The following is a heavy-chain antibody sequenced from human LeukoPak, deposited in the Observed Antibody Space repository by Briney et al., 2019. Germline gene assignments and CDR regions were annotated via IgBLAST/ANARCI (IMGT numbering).Heavy chain of an antibody. CDR1: GGSISTSTNY. V-gene: IGHV4-39*01. D-gene: IGHD4-17*01. J-gene: IGHJ5*02. Sequence: VKPSETLSLTCTVSGGSISTSTNYWDWIRQPPGKGLEWIGSIYSGGSTYFSPSLKSRVTISVDTSKNQFSLRLSSVTAADTAVYYCARLMTTVTTNWFDPWGQGTLVTVSS. CDR2: IYSGGST. CDR3: ARLMTTVTTNWFDP.